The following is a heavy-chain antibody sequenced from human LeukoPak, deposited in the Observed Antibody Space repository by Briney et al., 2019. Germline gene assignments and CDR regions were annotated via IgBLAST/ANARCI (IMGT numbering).Heavy chain of an antibody. CDR2: IYYSGST. CDR3: ARRGDSKSLDY. Sequence: SETLSLTCTVSGGSISSNYWSWIRQPPGKGLEWIGYIYYSGSTNYNPSLKSRVTISVDTSKNHFSLKLSSVTAADTAVYYCARRGDSKSLDYWGRGTLVTVSS. V-gene: IGHV4-59*08. CDR1: GGSISSNY. J-gene: IGHJ4*02. D-gene: IGHD3-22*01.